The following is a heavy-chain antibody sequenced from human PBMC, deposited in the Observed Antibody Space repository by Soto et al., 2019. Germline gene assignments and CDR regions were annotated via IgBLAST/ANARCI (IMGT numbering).Heavy chain of an antibody. CDR3: AGDPYYYASGF. CDR1: GFSFSDHY. CDR2: ISGGGTTM. V-gene: IGHV3-11*01. D-gene: IGHD3-10*01. Sequence: PGGSLKLSRASSGFSFSDHYMTCIRQAPGKGLEWVSKISGGGTTMYYADSVKGRFTVSRDNAKNSLYLQMNSLRAEDTAVYYCAGDPYYYASGFWGQGTLVTVSS. J-gene: IGHJ4*02.